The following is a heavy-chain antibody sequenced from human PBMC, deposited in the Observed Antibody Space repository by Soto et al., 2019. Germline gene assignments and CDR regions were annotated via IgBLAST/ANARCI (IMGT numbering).Heavy chain of an antibody. CDR3: AKDRARYCGGGSCYSIFDY. CDR1: GFTFSSYG. CDR2: ISYDGSNK. Sequence: WGSLRLSCAASGFTFSSYGMHWVRQAPGKGLEWVAVISYDGSNKYYADSVKGRFTISRDNYKNTLYLQMNSLRAEDTAVYYCAKDRARYCGGGSCYSIFDYWGQGTLVTVSS. D-gene: IGHD2-15*01. V-gene: IGHV3-30*18. J-gene: IGHJ4*02.